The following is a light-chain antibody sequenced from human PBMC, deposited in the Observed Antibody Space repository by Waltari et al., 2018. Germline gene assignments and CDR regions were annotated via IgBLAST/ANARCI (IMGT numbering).Light chain of an antibody. CDR1: QSLNIAY. Sequence: EIVLTQSPGTLSLSPGERATLSCRASQSLNIAYVAWYQQKSGQSPRLLIYGALYRAPDIPVSVSGSGSGTDFTLTISRLEPEDFAIYYCQQYDTSPATFGQGTRLEIK. CDR2: GAL. J-gene: IGKJ2*01. V-gene: IGKV3-20*01. CDR3: QQYDTSPAT.